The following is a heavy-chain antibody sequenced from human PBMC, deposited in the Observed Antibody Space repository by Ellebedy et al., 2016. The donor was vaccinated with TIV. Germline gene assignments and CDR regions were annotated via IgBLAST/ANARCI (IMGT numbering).Heavy chain of an antibody. J-gene: IGHJ4*02. D-gene: IGHD5-18*01. Sequence: PSETLSLTCTVPGAPISSYYWSWIRQPPGKGLEWIGYFYYSRSSNYNPSLNSRVTMSVDTSKNQFSLKLSSVTAADTAVYYCARQNGDTSMVVWGQGILVTVSS. CDR1: GAPISSYY. CDR2: FYYSRSS. V-gene: IGHV4-59*08. CDR3: ARQNGDTSMVV.